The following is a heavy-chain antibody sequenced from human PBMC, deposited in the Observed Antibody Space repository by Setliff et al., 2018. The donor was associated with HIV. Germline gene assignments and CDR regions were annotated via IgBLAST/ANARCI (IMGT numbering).Heavy chain of an antibody. Sequence: PSETLSLTCGVSGYSVNSDYNWGWIRQPPGKGLECIGEIDHSGSTNYNPSLKSRVTISVDTSKNQFSLKLNSMTAADTAVYFCARKVGGDFDYWGQGTLVTVSS. D-gene: IGHD4-17*01. CDR3: ARKVGGDFDY. V-gene: IGHV4-38-2*01. CDR2: IDHSGST. J-gene: IGHJ4*02. CDR1: GYSVNSDYN.